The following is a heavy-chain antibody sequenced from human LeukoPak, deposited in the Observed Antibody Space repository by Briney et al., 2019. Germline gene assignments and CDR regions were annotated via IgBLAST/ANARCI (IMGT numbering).Heavy chain of an antibody. CDR1: EGSFSSEA. D-gene: IGHD5-12*01. V-gene: IGHV1-69*13. Sequence: ASVKVSCKAFEGSFSSEAISWVRQAPGQGLEWMGGIIPIFGTANYAQKFQGRVTITADESTSTAYMELSSLRSEDTAVYYCAREDAGAVATRLDAFDIWGQGTMVTVSS. CDR3: AREDAGAVATRLDAFDI. CDR2: IIPIFGTA. J-gene: IGHJ3*02.